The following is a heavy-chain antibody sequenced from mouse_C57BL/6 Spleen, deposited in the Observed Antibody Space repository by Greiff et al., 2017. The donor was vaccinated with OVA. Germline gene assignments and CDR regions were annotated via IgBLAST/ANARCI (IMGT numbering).Heavy chain of an antibody. D-gene: IGHD1-1*01. CDR3: ARLGGTTVVVHWYFDV. Sequence: VQLQQSGAELMKPGASVKLSCKATGYTFTGYWIEWVKQRPGHGLEWIGEILPGSGSTNYNEKFKGKATFTADTSSNTAYMQLSSLTTEDSAIYYCARLGGTTVVVHWYFDVWGTGTTVTVSS. CDR1: GYTFTGYW. V-gene: IGHV1-9*01. J-gene: IGHJ1*03. CDR2: ILPGSGST.